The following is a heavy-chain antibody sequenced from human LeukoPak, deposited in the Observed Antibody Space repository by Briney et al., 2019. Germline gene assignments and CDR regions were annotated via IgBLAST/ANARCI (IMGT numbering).Heavy chain of an antibody. CDR2: IYYIGST. CDR1: GGSISSYY. CDR3: AMNSYGLAFDY. D-gene: IGHD5-18*01. Sequence: PSETLSLTCTVAGGSISSYYWSWIRQPPGKGLEWIGYIYYIGSTNYNPSLKSRVTISVDTYKNQFSLKLSSVPAADTAVYYCAMNSYGLAFDYWGQGPLVTVSS. V-gene: IGHV4-59*01. J-gene: IGHJ4*02.